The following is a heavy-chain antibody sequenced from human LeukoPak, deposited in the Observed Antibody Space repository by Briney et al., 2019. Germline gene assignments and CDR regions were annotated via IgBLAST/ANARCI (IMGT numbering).Heavy chain of an antibody. Sequence: GGSLRLSCAASGFTFSNYGMHWVRQAPGKGLEWVAVIWYDGSNKYCGDSVKGRFTISRDNSKNTLYLEMNSLRAEDTAVYYCAMPAMVRGVIHDSWGQGTLVTVSS. D-gene: IGHD3-10*01. V-gene: IGHV3-33*01. CDR1: GFTFSNYG. CDR3: AMPAMVRGVIHDS. J-gene: IGHJ4*02. CDR2: IWYDGSNK.